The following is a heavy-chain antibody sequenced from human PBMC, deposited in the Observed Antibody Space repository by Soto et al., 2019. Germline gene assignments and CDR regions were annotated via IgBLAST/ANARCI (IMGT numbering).Heavy chain of an antibody. Sequence: QVQLQESGPGLVKPSETLSLICTVSGGSISSYYWSWIRQPPGKGLEWIGYIYYSGSTNYNPSLKSRVTLSVDTPKTQSSLKLSSVTAADTAVYYCARFPRGYSYGHFDYWGQGTLVTVSS. CDR3: ARFPRGYSYGHFDY. D-gene: IGHD5-18*01. CDR2: IYYSGST. V-gene: IGHV4-59*01. J-gene: IGHJ4*02. CDR1: GGSISSYY.